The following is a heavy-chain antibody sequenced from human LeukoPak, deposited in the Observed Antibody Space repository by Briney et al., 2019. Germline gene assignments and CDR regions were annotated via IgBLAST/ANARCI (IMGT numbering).Heavy chain of an antibody. V-gene: IGHV1-18*01. CDR3: ARPSPFTVTGAFDI. J-gene: IGHJ3*02. Sequence: GESLKISCKGSGYSFTSYGISWVRQAPGQGLEWMGWISAYNGNTNYAQKLQGRVTMTTDTSTSTAYMELRSLRSDDTAVYYCARPSPFTVTGAFDIWGQGTMVTVSS. D-gene: IGHD4-17*01. CDR2: ISAYNGNT. CDR1: GYSFTSYG.